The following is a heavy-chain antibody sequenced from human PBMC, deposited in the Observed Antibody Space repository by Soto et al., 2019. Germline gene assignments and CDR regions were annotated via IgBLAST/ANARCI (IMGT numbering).Heavy chain of an antibody. J-gene: IGHJ6*03. V-gene: IGHV3-21*01. CDR3: ARDIEYYDFWSGYRRYYMDV. CDR2: ISSSGSDI. Sequence: GGSLRLSCAASGFTFSSYSMNWVRQAPGKGLEWVSSISSSGSDIYYADSVKGRFTISRDKAKNSLYLQMNSLRAEDTAVYYCARDIEYYDFWSGYRRYYMDVWGKGTTVTVSS. D-gene: IGHD3-3*01. CDR1: GFTFSSYS.